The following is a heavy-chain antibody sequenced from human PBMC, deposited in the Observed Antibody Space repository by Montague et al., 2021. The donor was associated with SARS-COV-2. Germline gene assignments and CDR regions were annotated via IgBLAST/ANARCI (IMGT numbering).Heavy chain of an antibody. D-gene: IGHD6-13*01. CDR1: GFSLSASGMC. CDR3: AREIAAAGPALDY. V-gene: IGHV2-70*11. CDR2: IDWDDDK. Sequence: PALVKPTQTLTLTCTFSGFSLSASGMCVSWIRQPPGKALEWLARIDWDDDKYYSTSLKTRLTISKDTSKNQVVLTMTNMDPVDTATYYCAREIAAAGPALDYWGQGTLVTVSS. J-gene: IGHJ4*02.